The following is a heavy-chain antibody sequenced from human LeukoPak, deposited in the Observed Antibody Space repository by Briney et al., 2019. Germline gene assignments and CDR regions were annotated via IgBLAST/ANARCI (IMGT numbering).Heavy chain of an antibody. Sequence: PGGSLRLSCAASGFTFSSYGMHWVRQAPGKGLEWVSAISGSGGSTYYADSVKGRFTISRDNSKNTLYLQMNSLRAEDTAVYYCAEDVGGSYPSPEVDYWGQGALVTVSS. CDR2: ISGSGGST. D-gene: IGHD1-26*01. CDR3: AEDVGGSYPSPEVDY. J-gene: IGHJ4*02. V-gene: IGHV3-23*01. CDR1: GFTFSSYG.